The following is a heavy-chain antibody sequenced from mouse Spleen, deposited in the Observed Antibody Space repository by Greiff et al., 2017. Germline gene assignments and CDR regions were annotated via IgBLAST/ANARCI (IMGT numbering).Heavy chain of an antibody. CDR1: GYAFSSYW. V-gene: IGHV1-80*01. CDR3: ARGDWDGVDY. CDR2: IYPGDGDT. D-gene: IGHD4-1*01. J-gene: IGHJ2*01. Sequence: QVQLQQSGAELVRPGSSVKISCKASGYAFSSYWMNWVKQRPGQGLEWIGQIYPGDGDTNYNGKFKGKATLTADKSSSTAYMQLSSLTSEDSAVYFCARGDWDGVDYWGQGTTLTVSS.